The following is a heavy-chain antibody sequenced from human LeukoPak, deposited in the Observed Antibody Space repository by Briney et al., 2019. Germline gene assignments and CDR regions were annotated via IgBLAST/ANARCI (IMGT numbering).Heavy chain of an antibody. CDR1: GFTFSSYA. D-gene: IGHD3-10*01. CDR3: AKRSRVRGVILYFDY. CDR2: ISGSGGST. V-gene: IGHV3-23*01. Sequence: PGGSLRLSCAASGFTFSSYAMSWVRQAPGKGLEWVSAISGSGGSTYYADSVKGRFTISRDNSKNTLYLQMNSLRAEDTAVYYCAKRSRVRGVILYFDYWGQGTLVTVSS. J-gene: IGHJ4*02.